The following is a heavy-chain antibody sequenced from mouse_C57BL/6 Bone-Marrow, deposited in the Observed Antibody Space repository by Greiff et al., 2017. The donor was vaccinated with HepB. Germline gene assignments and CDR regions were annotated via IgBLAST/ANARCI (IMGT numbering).Heavy chain of an antibody. D-gene: IGHD1-1*01. J-gene: IGHJ4*01. Sequence: VMLVESGAELVRPGASVKLSCKASGYTFTDYYINWVKQRPGQGLEWIARIYPGSGNTYYNEKFKGKATLTAEKSSSTAYMQLSSLTSEDSAVYFCARGYYGSCAMDYWGQGTSVTVSS. V-gene: IGHV1-76*01. CDR3: ARGYYGSCAMDY. CDR1: GYTFTDYY. CDR2: IYPGSGNT.